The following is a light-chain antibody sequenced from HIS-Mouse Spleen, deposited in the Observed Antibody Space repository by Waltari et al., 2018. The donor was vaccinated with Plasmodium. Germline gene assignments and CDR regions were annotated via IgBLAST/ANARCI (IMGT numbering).Light chain of an antibody. V-gene: IGLV2-11*01. CDR1: SRDVGGYIY. CDR3: CSYAGSYTDV. Sequence: QYALTQPRSVSGSPGQSVTISCTETSRDVGGYIYDSWYKQNPGKAPKLMIYDVIKRPSGVLDRCSGAKAGSTASLTISGLQAEDEADYYCCSYAGSYTDVFGTGTKVTVL. CDR2: DVI. J-gene: IGLJ1*01.